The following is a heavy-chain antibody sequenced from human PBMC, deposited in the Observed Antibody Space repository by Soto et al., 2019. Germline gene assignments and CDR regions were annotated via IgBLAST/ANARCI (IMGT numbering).Heavy chain of an antibody. CDR3: ARGSRYFDWLSRDDGMDV. Sequence: SETLSLTCTVSGGSISSGGYYWSWSRQHPGKGLEWIGYIYYSGSTYYNPSLKSRVTISVDTSKNQFSLKLSSVTGADTAVYYCARGSRYFDWLSRDDGMDVWGQGTTVTVSS. J-gene: IGHJ6*02. CDR2: IYYSGST. CDR1: GGSISSGGYY. V-gene: IGHV4-31*03. D-gene: IGHD3-9*01.